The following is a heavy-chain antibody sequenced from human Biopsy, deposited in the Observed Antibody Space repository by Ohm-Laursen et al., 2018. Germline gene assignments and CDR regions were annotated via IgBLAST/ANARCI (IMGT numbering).Heavy chain of an antibody. V-gene: IGHV4-39*01. J-gene: IGHJ4*02. CDR3: ARQVDFWSGYVDY. Sequence: GTLSLTCTVSGGSISDSAYHWGWIRQSPGKGLEWIGNIYYSGNTDYSPSLKSRVTISVDTSNNQFSLKLRSVTAADTAVYYCARQVDFWSGYVDYWGQGTLVAVSS. D-gene: IGHD3-3*01. CDR1: GGSISDSAYH. CDR2: IYYSGNT.